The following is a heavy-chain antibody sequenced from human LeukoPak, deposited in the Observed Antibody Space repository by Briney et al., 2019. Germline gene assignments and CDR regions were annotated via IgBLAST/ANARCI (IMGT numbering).Heavy chain of an antibody. CDR2: INHSGST. Sequence: SETLSLTYAVYGGSFSGYYWSWIRQPPGKGLEWIGEINHSGSTNYNPSLKSRVTISVDTSKNQFSLKLSSVTAADTAVYYCARVRRTAMVRGQNDAFDIWGQGTMVTVSS. J-gene: IGHJ3*02. D-gene: IGHD5-18*01. CDR1: GGSFSGYY. V-gene: IGHV4-34*01. CDR3: ARVRRTAMVRGQNDAFDI.